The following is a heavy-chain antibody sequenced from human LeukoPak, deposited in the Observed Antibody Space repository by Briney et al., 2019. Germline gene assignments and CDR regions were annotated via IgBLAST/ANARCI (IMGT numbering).Heavy chain of an antibody. Sequence: GGSLRLSCAASGFTFSSYAMHWVRQAPGEGLEYVSAISSNGGSTYYANSVKGRFTISRDNSKNTLYLQMGSLRAEDMAVYYCARGGQYSSSLLDAFDIWGQGTMVTVSS. CDR3: ARGGQYSSSLLDAFDI. V-gene: IGHV3-64*01. D-gene: IGHD6-13*01. J-gene: IGHJ3*02. CDR1: GFTFSSYA. CDR2: ISSNGGST.